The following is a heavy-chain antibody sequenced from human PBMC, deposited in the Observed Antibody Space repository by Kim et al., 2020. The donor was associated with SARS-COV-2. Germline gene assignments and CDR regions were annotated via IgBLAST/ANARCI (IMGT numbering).Heavy chain of an antibody. J-gene: IGHJ5*02. V-gene: IGHV4-39*01. CDR2: IYYSGST. Sequence: SETLSLTCTVSGGSISSSSYYWGWIRQPPGKGLEWIGSIYYSGSTYYNPSLKSRVTISVDTSKNQFSLKLSSVTAADTAVYYCARHHQGETYYYDSSGYYLEWFDPWGQGTLVTVSS. CDR3: ARHHQGETYYYDSSGYYLEWFDP. CDR1: GGSISSSSYY. D-gene: IGHD3-22*01.